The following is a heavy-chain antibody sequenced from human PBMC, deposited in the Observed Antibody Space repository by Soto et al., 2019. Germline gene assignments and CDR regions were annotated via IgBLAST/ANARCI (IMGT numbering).Heavy chain of an antibody. CDR3: ARLSSASSVWLTDC. CDR1: GYTFTSNN. D-gene: IGHD2-2*01. J-gene: IGHJ4*02. CDR2: INVYTGNT. Sequence: QVQLVQSGAEVKKPGASVKVSCKASGYTFTSNNIGWVRQAPGQGLEWMGWINVYTGNTKYAQQLQGRVTLTTGTYTSTAYIDFTSLRTEDTCVSYCARLSSASSVWLTDCLGQVILCTVAS. V-gene: IGHV1-18*04.